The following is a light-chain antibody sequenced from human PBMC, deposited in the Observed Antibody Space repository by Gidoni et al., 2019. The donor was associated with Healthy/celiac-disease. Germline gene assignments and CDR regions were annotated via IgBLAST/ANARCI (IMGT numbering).Light chain of an antibody. Sequence: SYVLTQPHSVSVDPGQTARITCGVNNIGSKSVHWYQQKPCQAPVLFVYDDSARHSVIPERFSGSNSGNTATLTISRVESVDEAFYYCQVWDISSDSWVFGGGTKLTVL. CDR2: DDS. CDR3: QVWDISSDSWV. J-gene: IGLJ3*02. CDR1: NIGSKS. V-gene: IGLV3-21*02.